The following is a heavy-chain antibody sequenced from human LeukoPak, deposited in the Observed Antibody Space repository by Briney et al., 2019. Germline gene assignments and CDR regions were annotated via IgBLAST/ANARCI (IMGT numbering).Heavy chain of an antibody. J-gene: IGHJ4*02. CDR3: AAEPSSGSYPGY. CDR2: INHSGST. V-gene: IGHV4-39*07. CDR1: GGSISSSSYY. Sequence: PSETLSLTCTVSGGSISSSSYYWGWIRQPPGKGLEWIGEINHSGSTNYNPSLKSRVTISVDTSKNQFSLKLSSVTAADTAVYYCAAEPSSGSYPGYWGQGTLVTVSS. D-gene: IGHD1-26*01.